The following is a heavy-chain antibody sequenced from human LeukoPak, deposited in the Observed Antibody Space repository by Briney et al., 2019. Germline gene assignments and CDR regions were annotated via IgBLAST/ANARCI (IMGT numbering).Heavy chain of an antibody. D-gene: IGHD3/OR15-3a*01. CDR1: GFTFSSYS. CDR2: ISSSSSYI. J-gene: IGHJ3*02. Sequence: GGSLRLSCAASGFTFSSYSMNWVRQAPGKGLEWVSSISSSSSYIYYADSVKGRFTISRDNAKNSLYLQMNSLRAEDAAVYYCARVLWTQAWDAFDIWGQGTMVTVSS. CDR3: ARVLWTQAWDAFDI. V-gene: IGHV3-21*01.